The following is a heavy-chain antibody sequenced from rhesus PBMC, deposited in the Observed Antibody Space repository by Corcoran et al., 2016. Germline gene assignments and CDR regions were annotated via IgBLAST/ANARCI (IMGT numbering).Heavy chain of an antibody. V-gene: IGHV2-174*01. D-gene: IGHD2-27*01. Sequence: QVTLKESGPALVKPTQTLTLTCTFSGLSLTTSGMGVGWIRQPPGKALEWLALIYWDDDQRYSTSLKSRLTISKDTSKNQVVLTMTNMDPVDTATYYCARGGCSGIYCFYYFDYWGQGVLVTVSS. CDR2: IYWDDDQ. CDR1: GLSLTTSGMG. J-gene: IGHJ4*01. CDR3: ARGGCSGIYCFYYFDY.